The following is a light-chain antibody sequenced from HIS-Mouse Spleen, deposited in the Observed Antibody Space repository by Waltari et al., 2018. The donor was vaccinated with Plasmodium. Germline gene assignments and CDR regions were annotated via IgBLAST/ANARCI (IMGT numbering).Light chain of an antibody. V-gene: IGLV2-8*01. CDR2: EVS. CDR3: SSYAGSNNLV. CDR1: SSDAGGYNY. Sequence: QSALTQPPSASGSPGPSVTIPCTGTSSDAGGYNYVSWYQQHPGKAPKLMIYEVSKRPSGVPDRFSGSKSGNTASLTVSGLQAEDEADYYCSSYAGSNNLVFGGGTKLTVL. J-gene: IGLJ2*01.